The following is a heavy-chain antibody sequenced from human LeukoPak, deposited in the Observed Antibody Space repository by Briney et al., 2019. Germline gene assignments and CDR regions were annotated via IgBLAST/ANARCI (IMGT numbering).Heavy chain of an antibody. CDR2: IKSKTDGGTT. CDR1: GFTFSNAW. CDR3: TTDTGYSSSGDAFDI. V-gene: IGHV3-15*01. Sequence: GGSLRLSCAASGFTFSNAWMSWVRQAPGKGLEGVGRIKSKTDGGTTDYAAPVKGRFTISRDDSKNTLYLQMNSLKTEDTAVYYCTTDTGYSSSGDAFDIWGQGTMVTVSS. D-gene: IGHD6-13*01. J-gene: IGHJ3*02.